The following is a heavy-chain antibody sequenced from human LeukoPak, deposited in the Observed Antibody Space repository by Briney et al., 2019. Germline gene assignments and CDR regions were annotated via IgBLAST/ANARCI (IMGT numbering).Heavy chain of an antibody. CDR3: AKERLAYCGGDCYPDAFDI. CDR2: ISSGISSI. CDR1: GFTFSSHS. Sequence: GGSLRPSCAASGFTFSSHSMNWVRQAPGKGLEWISYISSGISSIYYADSVKGRFTISRDNAKNSLYLQMNSLRAEDTAVYYCAKERLAYCGGDCYPDAFDIWGQGTMVTVSS. V-gene: IGHV3-48*01. J-gene: IGHJ3*02. D-gene: IGHD2-21*02.